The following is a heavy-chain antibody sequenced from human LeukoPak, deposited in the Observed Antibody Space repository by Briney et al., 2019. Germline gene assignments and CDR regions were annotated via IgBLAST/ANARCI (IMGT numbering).Heavy chain of an antibody. J-gene: IGHJ4*02. CDR1: GVSFSNYY. CDR3: SRDTSSWPNLDF. CDR2: IKHSGRT. D-gene: IGHD6-13*01. V-gene: IGHV4-34*01. Sequence: PSETLSLTCAVYGVSFSNYYWSWLRQPPGKGLEWIGKIKHSGRTNYNPSLKSRVTISVDTSKRHFSLRLSSVTAADTAVYYCSRDTSSWPNLDFWGQGTLVTVSS.